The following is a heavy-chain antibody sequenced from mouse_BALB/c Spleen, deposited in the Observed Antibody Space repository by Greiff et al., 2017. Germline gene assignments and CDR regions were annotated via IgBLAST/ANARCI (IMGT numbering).Heavy chain of an antibody. CDR3: ARGSYYYAMDY. CDR1: GYTFTDYE. CDR2: IDPETGGT. J-gene: IGHJ4*01. D-gene: IGHD1-1*01. Sequence: VQLQQSGAELVRPGASVTLSCKASGYTFTDYEMHWVKQTPVHGLEWIGAIDPETGGTSYNQKSKGKATLTVDKSSSTAYMHLNSLTSEDSAIYYCARGSYYYAMDYWGQGTSVTVSS. V-gene: IGHV1-15*01.